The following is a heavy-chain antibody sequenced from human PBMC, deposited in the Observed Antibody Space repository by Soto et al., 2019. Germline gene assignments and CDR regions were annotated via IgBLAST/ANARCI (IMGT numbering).Heavy chain of an antibody. CDR2: ISYDGSNK. CDR3: TKDRNTMVRGVPPRYYYYGMDV. V-gene: IGHV3-30*18. D-gene: IGHD3-10*01. J-gene: IGHJ6*02. CDR1: GFTFSSYG. Sequence: PGGSLRLSCAASGFTFSSYGMHWVRQAPGKGLEWVAVISYDGSNKYYADSVKGRLTISRDNSKNTLYLQMNSLRAEDTAVYYCTKDRNTMVRGVPPRYYYYGMDVWGQGTTVTVSS.